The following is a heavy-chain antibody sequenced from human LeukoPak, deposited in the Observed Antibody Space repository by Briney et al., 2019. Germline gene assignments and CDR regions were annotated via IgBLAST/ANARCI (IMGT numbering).Heavy chain of an antibody. V-gene: IGHV4-59*01. CDR2: IYYSGST. J-gene: IGHJ4*02. CDR1: GGSISSYY. CDR3: ARGHPYYDFWGGYGFWDY. Sequence: SETLSLTCTVSGGSISSYYWSWIRQPPGKGLEWIGYIYYSGSTNYNPSLKSRVTISVDTSKNQFSLKLSSVTAADTAVYYCARGHPYYDFWGGYGFWDYWGQGTLVTVSS. D-gene: IGHD3-3*01.